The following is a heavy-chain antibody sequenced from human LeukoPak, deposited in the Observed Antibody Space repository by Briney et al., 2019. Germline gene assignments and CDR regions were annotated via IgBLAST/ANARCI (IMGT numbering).Heavy chain of an antibody. D-gene: IGHD5-12*01. CDR1: GGSISSSSYY. Sequence: SETLSLTCTVSGGSISSSSYYWGWIRQPPGKGLEWIGSIYYSGSTYYNPSLKSRVTISVDTSKNQFSLKLSSVTAADTAVYYCARVHGKYSGYDSSFDYWGQGTLVTVSS. J-gene: IGHJ4*02. V-gene: IGHV4-39*07. CDR3: ARVHGKYSGYDSSFDY. CDR2: IYYSGST.